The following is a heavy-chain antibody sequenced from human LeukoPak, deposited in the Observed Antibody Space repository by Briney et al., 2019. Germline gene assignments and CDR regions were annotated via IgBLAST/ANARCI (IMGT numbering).Heavy chain of an antibody. CDR1: GGSISSGGYS. Sequence: SETLSLTCAVSGGSISSGGYSWSWIRQPPGKGLEWIGYIYHSGSTYYNPSLKSRVTISVDRSKNQFSLKLSSVTAADTAVYYCARGSSGSYSLFHTNWFDPWGQGTLVTVSS. J-gene: IGHJ5*02. CDR2: IYHSGST. D-gene: IGHD1-26*01. CDR3: ARGSSGSYSLFHTNWFDP. V-gene: IGHV4-30-2*01.